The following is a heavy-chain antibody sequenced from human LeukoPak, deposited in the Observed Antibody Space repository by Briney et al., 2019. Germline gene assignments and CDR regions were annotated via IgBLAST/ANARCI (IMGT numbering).Heavy chain of an antibody. V-gene: IGHV3-23*01. CDR3: AELGITMIGGV. D-gene: IGHD3-10*02. CDR1: GFTFSSYA. J-gene: IGHJ6*04. Sequence: GESLRLSCAASGFTFSSYAMSWVRQAPGKGLEWVSAISGSGGSTYYADSVKGRFTISRDNAKNSLYLQMNSLRAEDTAVCYCAELGITMIGGVWGKGTTVTISS. CDR2: ISGSGGST.